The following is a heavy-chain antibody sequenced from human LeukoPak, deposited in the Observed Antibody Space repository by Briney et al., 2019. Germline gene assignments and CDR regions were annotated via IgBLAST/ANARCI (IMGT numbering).Heavy chain of an antibody. D-gene: IGHD4-23*01. V-gene: IGHV3-30*04. CDR1: GFTFSTYA. J-gene: IGHJ4*02. CDR3: ARAEGYGGELDS. Sequence: GGSLRLSCAASGFTFSTYAMHWVRQAPGKGLEWVAVIPYDGSNKYYADSVKGRFTISREDSKNRLYLKMNSLRAEDTAVYYCARAEGYGGELDSWGQGTLVTVSS. CDR2: IPYDGSNK.